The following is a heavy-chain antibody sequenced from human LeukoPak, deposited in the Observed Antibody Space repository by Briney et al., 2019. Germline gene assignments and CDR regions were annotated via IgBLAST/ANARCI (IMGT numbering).Heavy chain of an antibody. CDR2: IYHSGST. V-gene: IGHV4-30-2*01. Sequence: SETLSLTCAVSGGSISSGGYSWSWVRQPPGKGLEWIGYIYHSGSTYYNPSLKSRVTISVDRSKNQFSLKLSSVTAADTAVYYCARADYYYGMDVWGQGTTVTVSS. CDR1: GGSISSGGYS. CDR3: ARADYYYGMDV. J-gene: IGHJ6*02.